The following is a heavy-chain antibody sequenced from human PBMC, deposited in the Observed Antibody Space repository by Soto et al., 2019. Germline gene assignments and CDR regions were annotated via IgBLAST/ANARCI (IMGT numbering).Heavy chain of an antibody. Sequence: QVQLVESGGGVVQPGRSLRLSCAASGLPFSASGMHWVRQAPGKGLEWVAMIWSDGSKEYYADSVKGRFTITRDNSKNMVFLQMDSLRAEDTGVYYCARDKGTTCLDTWGQGNMVTVSS. CDR1: GLPFSASG. V-gene: IGHV3-33*01. CDR3: ARDKGTTCLDT. J-gene: IGHJ5*02. CDR2: IWSDGSKE. D-gene: IGHD1-26*01.